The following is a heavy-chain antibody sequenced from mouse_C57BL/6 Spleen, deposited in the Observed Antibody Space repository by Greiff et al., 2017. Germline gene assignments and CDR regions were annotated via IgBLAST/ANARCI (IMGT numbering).Heavy chain of an antibody. CDR2: ISSGSSTI. J-gene: IGHJ4*01. Sequence: EVQGVESGGGLVKPGGSLKLSCAASGFTFSDYGMHWVRQAPEKGLEWVAYISSGSSTIYYADTVKGRFTISRDNAKNTLFLQMTSLRSEDTAMYYCARGGDYDVGYYYAMDYWGQGTSVTVSS. CDR1: GFTFSDYG. CDR3: ARGGDYDVGYYYAMDY. V-gene: IGHV5-17*01. D-gene: IGHD2-4*01.